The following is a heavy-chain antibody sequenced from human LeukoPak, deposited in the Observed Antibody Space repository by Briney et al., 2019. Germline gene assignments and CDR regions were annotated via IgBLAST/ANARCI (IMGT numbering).Heavy chain of an antibody. D-gene: IGHD3-22*01. CDR3: ARSPYYHDSSGYTFDY. J-gene: IGHJ4*02. Sequence: SVKVSCKASGGTFSSYAISWVRQAPGQGLEWMGGIIPIFGTANYAQKFQGRVTITADESTSTAYMELSSLRSEDTAVYYCARSPYYHDSSGYTFDYWGKGTLVTVSS. V-gene: IGHV1-69*01. CDR2: IIPIFGTA. CDR1: GGTFSSYA.